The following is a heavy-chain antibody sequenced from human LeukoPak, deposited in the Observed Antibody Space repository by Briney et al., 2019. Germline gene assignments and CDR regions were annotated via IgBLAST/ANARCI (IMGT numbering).Heavy chain of an antibody. V-gene: IGHV4-39*01. Sequence: PSETLSLTCTVSGGSISSSSYYWRWIRQPPGKGLEWIGSIYYSGSTYYNPSLKSRVTISVDTSKNQFSLKLSSVTAADTAVYYCARLEGSGWYVGNWFDPWGQGTLVTVSS. J-gene: IGHJ5*02. D-gene: IGHD6-19*01. CDR1: GGSISSSSYY. CDR2: IYYSGST. CDR3: ARLEGSGWYVGNWFDP.